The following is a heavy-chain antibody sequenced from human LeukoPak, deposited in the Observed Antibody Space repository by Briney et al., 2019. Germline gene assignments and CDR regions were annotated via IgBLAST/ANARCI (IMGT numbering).Heavy chain of an antibody. J-gene: IGHJ4*02. CDR3: AKAGVAYYYDSSGYYVDY. V-gene: IGHV3-30*18. CDR2: ISYDGSNK. D-gene: IGHD3-22*01. CDR1: GFTFSSYG. Sequence: GSLRLSCAASGFTFSSYGMHWVRQAPGKGLEWVAVISYDGSNKYYADSVKGRFTISRDNSKNTLYLQMNSLRAEDTAVYYCAKAGVAYYYDSSGYYVDYWGQGTLVTVSS.